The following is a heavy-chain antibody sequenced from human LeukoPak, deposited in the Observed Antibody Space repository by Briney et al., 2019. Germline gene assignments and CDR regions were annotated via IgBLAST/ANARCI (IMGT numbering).Heavy chain of an antibody. V-gene: IGHV4-39*01. Sequence: SETLSLTCTVSGGSISSSSYYWGWIRQPPGKGLEWIGSIYYSGSTYYNPSLMSRVTISVDTSKNQFSLKLSSVTAADTAVYYCATLCSGGSCYSGDGGYWGQGTLVTVSS. CDR3: ATLCSGGSCYSGDGGY. D-gene: IGHD2-15*01. CDR2: IYYSGST. CDR1: GGSISSSSYY. J-gene: IGHJ4*02.